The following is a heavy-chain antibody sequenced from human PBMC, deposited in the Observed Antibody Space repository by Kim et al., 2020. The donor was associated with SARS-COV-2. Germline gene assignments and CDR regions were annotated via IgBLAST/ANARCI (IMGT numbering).Heavy chain of an antibody. CDR2: ITHGGSEK. Sequence: GGSLRLSCATSGFTFSTYWMSWVRQAPGKGLEWVANITHGGSEKYYVDSVKGRFTISRDNAKNSQYLQMNSLRAEDTAVYYCARVGAYGDSALFDSWGQGTLVTASS. CDR3: ARVGAYGDSALFDS. D-gene: IGHD4-17*01. V-gene: IGHV3-7*03. J-gene: IGHJ4*02. CDR1: GFTFSTYW.